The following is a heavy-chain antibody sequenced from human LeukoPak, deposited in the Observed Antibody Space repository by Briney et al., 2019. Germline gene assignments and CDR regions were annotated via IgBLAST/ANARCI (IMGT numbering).Heavy chain of an antibody. Sequence: SETLSLTCAVYGGSFSGYYWSWIRQPPGKGLEWIGYIYYSGSTNYNPSLKSRVTISVDTSKNQFSLKLSSVTAADTAVYYCARAGYDILTGYYGLPFDYWGQGTLVTVSS. CDR3: ARAGYDILTGYYGLPFDY. CDR2: IYYSGST. CDR1: GGSFSGYY. J-gene: IGHJ4*02. D-gene: IGHD3-9*01. V-gene: IGHV4-59*01.